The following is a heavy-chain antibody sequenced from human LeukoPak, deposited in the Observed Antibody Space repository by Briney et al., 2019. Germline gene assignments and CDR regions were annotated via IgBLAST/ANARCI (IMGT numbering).Heavy chain of an antibody. CDR2: ILSGGSKE. D-gene: IGHD1-26*01. CDR1: GFTFSSYG. V-gene: IGHV3-33*01. CDR3: ATNSGSPGGY. J-gene: IGHJ4*02. Sequence: GGSLRLSCAASGFTFSSYGMHWVRQAPGKGLEWVAVILSGGSKEFYTDSVKGRFTISRDNSKNTLYLQMNSLRAEDTAMYYCATNSGSPGGYWGQGTLVTVSS.